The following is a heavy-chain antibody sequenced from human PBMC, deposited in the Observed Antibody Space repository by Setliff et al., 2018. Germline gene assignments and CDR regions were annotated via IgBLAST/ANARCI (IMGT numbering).Heavy chain of an antibody. CDR1: GYTFTAYH. Sequence: ASVKVSCKASGYTFTAYHMHWVRQAPGQGLEWMGWINPNSGGTNYAQKFQGRVTLTRDTSVTTAFLELSGLTYDDTAVYYCARLFQGYDYYKKFDSWGQGTLVTVSS. CDR2: INPNSGGT. D-gene: IGHD3-10*01. J-gene: IGHJ4*02. V-gene: IGHV1-2*02. CDR3: ARLFQGYDYYKKFDS.